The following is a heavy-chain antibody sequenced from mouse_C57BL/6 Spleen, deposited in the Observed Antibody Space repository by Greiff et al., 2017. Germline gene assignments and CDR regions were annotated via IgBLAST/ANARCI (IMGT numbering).Heavy chain of an antibody. V-gene: IGHV1-69*01. CDR2: IDPSDSYT. Sequence: QVQLQQPGAELVMPGASVKLSCKASGYTFTSYWMHWVKQRPGQGLEWIGEIDPSDSYTNYNQKFKGKSTLTVDKSSSTAYMQLSSLTSEDSAVYYCARRGTVVPYWYFDVWGTGTTVTGSS. J-gene: IGHJ1*03. CDR1: GYTFTSYW. D-gene: IGHD1-1*01. CDR3: ARRGTVVPYWYFDV.